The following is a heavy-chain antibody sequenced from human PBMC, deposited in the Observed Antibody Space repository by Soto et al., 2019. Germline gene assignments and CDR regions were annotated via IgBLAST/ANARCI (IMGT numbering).Heavy chain of an antibody. CDR2: IYHSGNT. Sequence: QVQLQESGPGLVKPSGTLSLTCAVSGGSISRSNWWSWVRQPPGKGLEWIGEIYHSGNTNYNPSLKSRVIIPVDKSKNQFSLKLSSVTAADTAVYYCAREGQGYCISTGCHDAFDIWGQGTMVTVSS. J-gene: IGHJ3*02. CDR3: AREGQGYCISTGCHDAFDI. V-gene: IGHV4-4*02. D-gene: IGHD2-2*01. CDR1: GGSISRSNW.